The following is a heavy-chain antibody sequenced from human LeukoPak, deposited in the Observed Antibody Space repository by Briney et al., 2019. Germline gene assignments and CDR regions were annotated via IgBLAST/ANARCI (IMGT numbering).Heavy chain of an antibody. CDR2: ISNSGGNS. Sequence: GGSLRLSCAASGFTFGTYAMNWVRQAPGKGLEWVSGISNSGGNSYYADSLKGRFTISRDNSKNTLYLQMNSLRAEDTAVYYCAKTGSSNWYYFDYWGQGTLVTVSS. V-gene: IGHV3-23*01. J-gene: IGHJ4*02. CDR3: AKTGSSNWYYFDY. D-gene: IGHD6-13*01. CDR1: GFTFGTYA.